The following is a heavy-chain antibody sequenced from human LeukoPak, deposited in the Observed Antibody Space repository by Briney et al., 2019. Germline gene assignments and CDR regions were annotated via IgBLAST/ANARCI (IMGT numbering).Heavy chain of an antibody. J-gene: IGHJ4*02. Sequence: PGGSLRLSCAASGFTFSSYAMNWVRQAPGKGLEWGSAISGSGGATYYADSVKGRFTMSRDNSKNTLYLQMNSLRAEDTAVYYCAKGAYYHGSGRYFDYWGQGTLVTVSS. D-gene: IGHD3-10*01. V-gene: IGHV3-23*01. CDR2: ISGSGGAT. CDR1: GFTFSSYA. CDR3: AKGAYYHGSGRYFDY.